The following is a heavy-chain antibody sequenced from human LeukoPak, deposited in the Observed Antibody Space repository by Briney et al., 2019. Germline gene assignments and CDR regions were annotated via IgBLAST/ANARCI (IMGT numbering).Heavy chain of an antibody. Sequence: GGSLRLSCVASGFSFSTYAMNWVRQAPGKGPEWVSYVSSASSYVYYADSVRGRFIISRDNAKNSLYLQMNSLRAEDTAVYYCAKDLCGGDCYSGFDYWGQGTLVTVSS. CDR2: VSSASSYV. CDR3: AKDLCGGDCYSGFDY. V-gene: IGHV3-21*01. J-gene: IGHJ4*02. D-gene: IGHD2-21*01. CDR1: GFSFSTYA.